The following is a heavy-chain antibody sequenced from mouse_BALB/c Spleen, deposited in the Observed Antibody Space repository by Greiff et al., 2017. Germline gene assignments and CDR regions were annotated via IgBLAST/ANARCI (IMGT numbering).Heavy chain of an antibody. V-gene: IGHV5-6-4*01. CDR2: ISSGGSYT. Sequence: DVMLVESGGGLVKPGGSLKLSCAASGFTFSSYTMSWVRQTPEKRLEWVATISSGGSYTYYPDSVKGRFTISRDNAKNTLYLQMSSLKSEDTAMYYCTSGDYYAMDYWGQGTSVTVSS. CDR3: TSGDYYAMDY. J-gene: IGHJ4*01. CDR1: GFTFSSYT.